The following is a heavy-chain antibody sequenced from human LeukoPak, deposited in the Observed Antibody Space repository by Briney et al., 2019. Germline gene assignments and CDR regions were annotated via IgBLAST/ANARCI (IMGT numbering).Heavy chain of an antibody. CDR3: AGDVVVPPYYYGMDV. CDR1: GGSISSYY. D-gene: IGHD2-2*01. J-gene: IGHJ6*02. CDR2: IYYSGST. Sequence: SSETLSLTCTVSGGSISSYYWSWIRQPPGKGLEWIGYIYYSGSTNYNPSLKSRVTISVDTSKNQFSLKLSSVTAADTAVYYCAGDVVVPPYYYGMDVWGQGTTVTVSS. V-gene: IGHV4-59*01.